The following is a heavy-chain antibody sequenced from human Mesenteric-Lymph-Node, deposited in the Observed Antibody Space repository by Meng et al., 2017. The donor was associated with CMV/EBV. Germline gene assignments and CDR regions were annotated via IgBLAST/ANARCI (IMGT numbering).Heavy chain of an antibody. D-gene: IGHD3-3*01. Sequence: SETLSLTCSVSGGSISTSFSYWGWIRQPPGKGLEWIGTTYYRGSTYYNLSLKSRVTISVDTSKNQFSLKLSSVTAADTAVYYCARSGDFWSGYADYWGQGTLVTVSS. J-gene: IGHJ4*02. CDR3: ARSGDFWSGYADY. CDR2: TYYRGST. V-gene: IGHV4-39*07. CDR1: GGSISTSFSY.